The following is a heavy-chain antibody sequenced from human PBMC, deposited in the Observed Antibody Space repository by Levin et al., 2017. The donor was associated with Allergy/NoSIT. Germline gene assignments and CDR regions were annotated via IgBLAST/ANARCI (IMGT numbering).Heavy chain of an antibody. Sequence: RSQTLSLPCTVSGGSVRSGSYYWSWIRQPPGKGLEWIGYIYYSGSTNYNPSLKSRVTISVDTSKNQFSLKLSSVTAADTAVYYCAIINCTNGVCLYGVDPWGQGTLVTVSS. CDR3: AIINCTNGVCLYGVDP. V-gene: IGHV4-61*01. CDR2: IYYSGST. J-gene: IGHJ5*02. D-gene: IGHD2-8*01. CDR1: GGSVRSGSYY.